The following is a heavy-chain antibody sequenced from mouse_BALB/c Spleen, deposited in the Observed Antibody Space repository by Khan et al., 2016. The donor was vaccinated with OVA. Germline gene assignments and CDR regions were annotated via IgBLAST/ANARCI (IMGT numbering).Heavy chain of an antibody. J-gene: IGHJ3*01. D-gene: IGHD2-14*01. CDR3: ARGSGEYRVAY. V-gene: IGHV1S137*01. CDR2: ISTHYGDA. CDR1: GYTFTDYA. Sequence: QVQLQQSGAELVRPGVSVKISCKGSGYTFTDYAMHWVQQSHAKSLEWIGVISTHYGDASYNQKFKGKATMTVDKSSSTAYMELARLTSEDSALYYGARGSGEYRVAYWGQGTLVTVSA.